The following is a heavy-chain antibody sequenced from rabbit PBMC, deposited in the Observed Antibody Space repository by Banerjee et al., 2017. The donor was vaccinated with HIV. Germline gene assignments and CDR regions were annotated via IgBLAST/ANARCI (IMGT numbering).Heavy chain of an antibody. CDR1: GFSLSSYD. CDR2: IWTGSSGGT. V-gene: IGHV1S45*01. CDR3: ARTNYADYNSNL. D-gene: IGHD7-1*01. J-gene: IGHJ4*01. Sequence: QEQLEESGGDLVKPEGSLTLTCTASGFSLSSYDMCWVRQAPGKGLEWIGCIWTGSSGGTYYASWAKGRFTISKTSSTTVTLQMTSLTAADTATYFCARTNYADYNSNLWGPGTLVTVS.